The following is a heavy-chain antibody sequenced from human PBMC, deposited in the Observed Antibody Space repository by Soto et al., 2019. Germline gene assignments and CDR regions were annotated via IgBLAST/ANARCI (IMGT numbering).Heavy chain of an antibody. Sequence: QVQLVQSGAEVKKPGSSVKVSCKASGGTFSSYAISWVRQAPGQGLEWMGGIIPIFGTANYAQKFQGRVTITADEYTSTAYMDISSLRSEDTAVYYCPRTHDSGDSPSQYWGQGTLVTVSS. CDR3: PRTHDSGDSPSQY. J-gene: IGHJ4*02. D-gene: IGHD4-17*01. V-gene: IGHV1-69*01. CDR1: GGTFSSYA. CDR2: IIPIFGTA.